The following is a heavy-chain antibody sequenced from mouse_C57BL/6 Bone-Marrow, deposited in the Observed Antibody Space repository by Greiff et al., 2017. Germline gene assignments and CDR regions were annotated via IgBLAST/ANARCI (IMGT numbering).Heavy chain of an antibody. CDR1: GYTFTSYW. CDR3: AKRWHYFDY. Sequence: QVQLQQPGAELVMPGASVKLSCKASGYTFTSYWMHWVKQRPGQGLEWIGEIDPSDSYTNYNQKFKGKSTLTVDKSSSTAYMQLSSLTSEDSAVYCCAKRWHYFDYWGQGTTLTVSS. CDR2: IDPSDSYT. V-gene: IGHV1-69*01. J-gene: IGHJ2*01.